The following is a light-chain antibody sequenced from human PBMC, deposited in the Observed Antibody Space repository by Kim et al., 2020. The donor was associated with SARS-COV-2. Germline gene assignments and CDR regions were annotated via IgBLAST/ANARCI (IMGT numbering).Light chain of an antibody. Sequence: ASSGDRVTITCRASQDIANSLAWYQQKPGKVPQVLIYAASTLQAGVPSRFSGSGSGTEFTLTIASLQTEDVATYYCQKYNSAPWTFGPGTKVDIK. CDR1: QDIANS. J-gene: IGKJ1*01. CDR2: AAS. V-gene: IGKV1-27*01. CDR3: QKYNSAPWT.